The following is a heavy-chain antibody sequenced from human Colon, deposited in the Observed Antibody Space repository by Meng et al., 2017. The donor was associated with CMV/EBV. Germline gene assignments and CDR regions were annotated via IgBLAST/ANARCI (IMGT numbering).Heavy chain of an antibody. Sequence: GSLRLSCAASGFTFSSYWMTWVRQAPGKGLEWVVNIKQDGSETHYVDSVKGRFTVSRDNAKNSVYLQMNNLRAEDTAVYYCTRLGGSKPFDYWGQGTLVTVSS. J-gene: IGHJ4*02. CDR1: GFTFSSYW. V-gene: IGHV3-7*01. D-gene: IGHD3-16*01. CDR3: TRLGGSKPFDY. CDR2: IKQDGSET.